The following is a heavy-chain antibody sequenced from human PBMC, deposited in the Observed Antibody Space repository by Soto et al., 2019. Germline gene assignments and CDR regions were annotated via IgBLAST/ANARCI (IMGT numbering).Heavy chain of an antibody. CDR3: ARGDDDFWGGYRYGGQYYYYYYMDV. J-gene: IGHJ6*03. CDR1: GFTFSSYS. D-gene: IGHD3-3*01. Sequence: EVQLVESGGGLVKPGGSLRLSCAASGFTFSSYSMNWVRQAPGKGLEWVSSISSSSSYIYYADSVKGRFTISRDNAKNSLYQQMNSLRAENTAVYYCARGDDDFWGGYRYGGQYYYYYYMDVWGKGTTVTVSS. V-gene: IGHV3-21*01. CDR2: ISSSSSYI.